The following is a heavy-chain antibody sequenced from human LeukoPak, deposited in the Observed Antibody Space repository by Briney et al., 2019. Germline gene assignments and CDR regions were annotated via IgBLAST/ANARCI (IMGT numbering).Heavy chain of an antibody. CDR3: ARDHSSSWYGSWLY. Sequence: GGSLRLSCAASGFSFSTYWMSWVRQAPGKRLEWVANIKQDGSEKYYVDSVKGRFTISRDNAKNSLYLQMNSLRAEDTAVYYCARDHSSSWYGSWLYWGQGTLVTVSS. J-gene: IGHJ4*02. V-gene: IGHV3-7*04. D-gene: IGHD6-13*01. CDR1: GFSFSTYW. CDR2: IKQDGSEK.